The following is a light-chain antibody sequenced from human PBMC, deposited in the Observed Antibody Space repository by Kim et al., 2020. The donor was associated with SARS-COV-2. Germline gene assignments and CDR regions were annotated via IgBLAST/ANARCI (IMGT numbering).Light chain of an antibody. CDR1: SLRNYY. J-gene: IGLJ3*02. Sequence: ALGQTARLTCHGDSLRNYYATWYQLRPGQAPVLVLYGKYNRPSGIPDRFSGSASGNTASLTITGAQAEDEADYYCNSRDSSGDHVVFGGGTQLTVL. V-gene: IGLV3-19*01. CDR2: GKY. CDR3: NSRDSSGDHVV.